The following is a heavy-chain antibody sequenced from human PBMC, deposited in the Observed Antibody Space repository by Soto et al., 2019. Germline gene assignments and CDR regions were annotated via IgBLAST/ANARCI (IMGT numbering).Heavy chain of an antibody. Sequence: EVQLVESGGGLIHPGGSLRLTCAASGFTISTNYMSWVRQAPGKGLAWVSIVYTGGNTYYADSVKGRFTISRDNSKNTLNLQMNSLRAEDTAVYYCARDYVDSGGNRAAFDIWGQGTMVIVSS. D-gene: IGHD4-17*01. CDR1: GFTISTNY. CDR3: ARDYVDSGGNRAAFDI. CDR2: VYTGGNT. J-gene: IGHJ3*02. V-gene: IGHV3-53*01.